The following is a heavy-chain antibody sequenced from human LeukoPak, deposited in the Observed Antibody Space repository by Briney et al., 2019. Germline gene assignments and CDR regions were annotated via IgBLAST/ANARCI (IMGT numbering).Heavy chain of an antibody. Sequence: GGSLRLSCAASGFTFDDYAMHWVRQAPGKGLEWVSLISWDGGSTYYADSVKGRFTISRDNSKNSLYLQMNSLRAEGTALYYCAKDPGLNAPYYYYMDVWGKGTTVTVSS. CDR1: GFTFDDYA. CDR2: ISWDGGST. D-gene: IGHD3/OR15-3a*01. CDR3: AKDPGLNAPYYYYMDV. J-gene: IGHJ6*03. V-gene: IGHV3-43D*03.